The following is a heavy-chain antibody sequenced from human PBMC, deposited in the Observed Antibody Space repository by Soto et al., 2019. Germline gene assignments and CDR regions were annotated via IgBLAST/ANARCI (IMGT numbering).Heavy chain of an antibody. D-gene: IGHD6-19*01. Sequence: PGGSLRLSCAASGFTFSDYYMSWIRQAPGKGLEWVSYISSSGSSTYYADSVKGRFTISRDNSKNTLYLQMNSLRAEDTAVYYCAKAEAEIAVAGPYFDYWGQGTLVTVSS. J-gene: IGHJ4*02. CDR3: AKAEAEIAVAGPYFDY. V-gene: IGHV3-11*01. CDR1: GFTFSDYY. CDR2: ISSSGSST.